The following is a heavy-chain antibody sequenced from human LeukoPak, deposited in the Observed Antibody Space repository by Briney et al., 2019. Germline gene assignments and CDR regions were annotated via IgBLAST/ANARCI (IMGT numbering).Heavy chain of an antibody. V-gene: IGHV2-5*02. CDR2: IYWDDDK. CDR1: GFARGTRGVG. J-gene: IGHJ5*02. CDR3: AHRGRMLGVDP. Sequence: SGPTLLQPTQTLTLTFTFSGFARGTRGVGVGWIRQPPGKALEWLTLIYWDDDKRYSPSLKTRLTITKDTSKNQVVLTMTNMDPVDTATYYCAHRGRMLGVDPWGQGTLVTVS. D-gene: IGHD2-8*01.